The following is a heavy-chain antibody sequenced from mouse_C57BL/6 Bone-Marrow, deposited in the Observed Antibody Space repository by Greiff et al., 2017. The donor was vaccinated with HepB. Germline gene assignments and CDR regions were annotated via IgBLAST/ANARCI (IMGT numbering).Heavy chain of an antibody. CDR1: GFSFNTYA. CDR2: IRSKSNNYAT. Sequence: VQLVESGGGLVQPKGSLKLSCAASGFSFNTYAMNWVRQAPGKGLEWVARIRSKSNNYATYYADSVKDRFTISRDDSESMLYLQMNNLKTEDTAMYYCVRQEYYDYAWFAYWGQGTLVTVSA. J-gene: IGHJ3*01. CDR3: VRQEYYDYAWFAY. D-gene: IGHD2-4*01. V-gene: IGHV10-1*01.